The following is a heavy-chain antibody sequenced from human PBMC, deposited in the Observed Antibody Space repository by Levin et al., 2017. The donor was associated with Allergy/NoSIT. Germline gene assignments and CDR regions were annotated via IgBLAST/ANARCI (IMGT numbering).Heavy chain of an antibody. CDR2: ISRDSSTI. CDR3: ARTAYGMDV. CDR1: GFTFSSYS. Sequence: GGSLRLSCEASGFTFSSYSMNWVRQAPGKGLESVSYISRDSSTIHYADSVKGRFTVSRDNAKNSVYLQMNSLRGDDTAVYYCARTAYGMDVWRKETTVTVSS. V-gene: IGHV3-48*01. J-gene: IGHJ6*04.